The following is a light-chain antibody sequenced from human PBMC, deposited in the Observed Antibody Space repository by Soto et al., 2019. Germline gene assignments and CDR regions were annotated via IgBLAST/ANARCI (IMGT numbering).Light chain of an antibody. J-gene: IGKJ5*01. Sequence: EIVLTQSPGTLSLSPGERATLSCRASQSVSSSYLAWYQQKPGQAPRLLIYGASSRATGIPDRFSGSGSGKDFTLPISRLEPEDFEVFYCQQYGSSPPITFGQGTRLEIK. V-gene: IGKV3-20*01. CDR3: QQYGSSPPIT. CDR1: QSVSSSY. CDR2: GAS.